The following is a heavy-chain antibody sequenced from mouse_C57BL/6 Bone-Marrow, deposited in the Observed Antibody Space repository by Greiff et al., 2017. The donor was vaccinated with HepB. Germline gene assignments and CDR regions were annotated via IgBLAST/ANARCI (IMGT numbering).Heavy chain of an antibody. CDR1: GFTFTDYY. D-gene: IGHD1-1*01. J-gene: IGHJ3*01. CDR3: ARCLTTVVPFAY. CDR2: IRNKANGYTT. V-gene: IGHV7-3*01. Sequence: EVKLMESGGGLVQPGGSLSLSCAASGFTFTDYYMSWVRQPPGKALEWLGFIRNKANGYTTEYSASVKGRFTISRDNSQSILYLQMNALRAEDSATYYCARCLTTVVPFAYWGQGTLVTVSA.